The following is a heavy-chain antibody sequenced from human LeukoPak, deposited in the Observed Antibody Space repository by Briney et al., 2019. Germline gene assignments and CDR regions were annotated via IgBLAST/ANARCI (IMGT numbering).Heavy chain of an antibody. CDR3: ARDYVVAAAGTYY. CDR1: GFTFRSYG. Sequence: GGSLRLSCVASGFTFRSYGMHWVRQAPGMGLEWVSFISYDGSNIYYGDSVKGRFTISRDNSKNTLFLQMNSLRVEDTAVYYCARDYVVAAAGTYYWGQGTLVTVSS. D-gene: IGHD6-13*01. CDR2: ISYDGSNI. J-gene: IGHJ4*02. V-gene: IGHV3-30*02.